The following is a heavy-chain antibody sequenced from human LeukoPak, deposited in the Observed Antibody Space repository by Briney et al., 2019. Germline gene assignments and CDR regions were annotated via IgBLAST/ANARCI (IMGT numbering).Heavy chain of an antibody. CDR2: ISSSGSTI. Sequence: PGGSLRLSCAASGFTFGDYYMSWIRQAPGKGLEWVSYISSSGSTIYYADSVKGRFTISRDNAKNSLYLQMNSLRAEDTAVYYCASRYYYDMGMDVWGQGTTVTVSS. CDR1: GFTFGDYY. CDR3: ASRYYYDMGMDV. V-gene: IGHV3-11*01. D-gene: IGHD3-22*01. J-gene: IGHJ6*02.